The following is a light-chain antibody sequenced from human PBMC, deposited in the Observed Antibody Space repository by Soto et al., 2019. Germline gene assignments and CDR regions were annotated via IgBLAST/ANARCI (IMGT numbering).Light chain of an antibody. CDR3: TSYAGSNNFWV. CDR1: SSDIGGYNY. V-gene: IGLV2-8*01. CDR2: GVT. Sequence: QSALTQPPSASGSPGQSVTISCTGTSSDIGGYNYVSWYRQYPGKAPKLMIYGVTKRPSGVPDRFSGSRSDNTASLTVSGLQPEDEADYYCTSYAGSNNFWVFGGGTKLTVL. J-gene: IGLJ2*01.